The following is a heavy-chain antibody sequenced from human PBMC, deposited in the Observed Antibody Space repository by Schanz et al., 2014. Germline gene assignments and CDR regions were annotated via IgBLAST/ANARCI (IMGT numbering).Heavy chain of an antibody. V-gene: IGHV3-11*01. D-gene: IGHD2-2*01. CDR3: AKVAPAATYLDS. CDR1: GFTFSNYG. J-gene: IGHJ4*02. CDR2: ISDSGDST. Sequence: VQLVESGGGMVQPGGSLRLSCAASGFTFSNYGMTWIRQAPGKGLEWVSDISDSGDSTHYADSVKGRFTISRDNAKNSLFLQMNSLSAEDTAVYYCAKVAPAATYLDSWGLGTLVTVSS.